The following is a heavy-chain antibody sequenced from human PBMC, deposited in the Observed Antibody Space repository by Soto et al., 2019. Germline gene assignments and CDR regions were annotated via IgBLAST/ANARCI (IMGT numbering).Heavy chain of an antibody. J-gene: IGHJ6*02. CDR2: ISAYNGKT. D-gene: IGHD4-17*01. CDR1: GYTFTSYG. CDR3: ARGSSGDYAYYGMDV. V-gene: IGHV1-18*01. Sequence: QVQLVQSGAEVKKPGASVKVSCKASGYTFTSYGISLVRQAPGQGLEWMGWISAYNGKTNYPQKLQSRVTMTTDTATSTAYMELSNMRSDDTALYYCARGSSGDYAYYGMDVWGQGTTVTVSS.